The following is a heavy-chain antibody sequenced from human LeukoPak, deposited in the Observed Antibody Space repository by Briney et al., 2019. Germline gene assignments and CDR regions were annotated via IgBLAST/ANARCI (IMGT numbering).Heavy chain of an antibody. Sequence: NPGGSLRLSCAASGFTFSSYSMNWVRQAPGKGLEWVSSISSSSSYIYYADSVKGRFTISRDNAKNSLYLQMNSLRAEDTAVYYCARVGPTIAVAGTVDYWGQGTLVTVSS. CDR3: ARVGPTIAVAGTVDY. CDR1: GFTFSSYS. J-gene: IGHJ4*02. D-gene: IGHD6-19*01. CDR2: ISSSSSYI. V-gene: IGHV3-21*01.